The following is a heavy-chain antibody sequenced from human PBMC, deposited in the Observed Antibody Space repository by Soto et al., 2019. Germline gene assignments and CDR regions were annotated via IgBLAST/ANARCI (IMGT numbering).Heavy chain of an antibody. CDR3: ARGPWLAAGTLNWFDP. D-gene: IGHD6-13*01. J-gene: IGHJ5*02. Sequence: SETLSLTCTVSGGSVSSGSFYWSWIRQPPGKGLEWIGYISYSGSTNYNPPLKSRLTISVDTSKNQFSLKLSSVTAADTAVYYCARGPWLAAGTLNWFDPWGQGNLVTVSS. V-gene: IGHV4-61*01. CDR2: ISYSGST. CDR1: GGSVSSGSFY.